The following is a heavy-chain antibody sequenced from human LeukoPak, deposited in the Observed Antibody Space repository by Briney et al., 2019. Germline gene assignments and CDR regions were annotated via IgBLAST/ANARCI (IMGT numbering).Heavy chain of an antibody. CDR2: ISAYNGNT. CDR1: GYTFTSYG. Sequence: ASVKVSCKASGYTFTSYGISWVRQAPGQGLERMGWISAYNGNTNYAQKLQGRVTMTTDTSTSTAYMELRSLRSDDTAVYYCARDGGGYSSSWYPLWGQGTLVTVSS. CDR3: ARDGGGYSSSWYPL. V-gene: IGHV1-18*01. D-gene: IGHD6-13*01. J-gene: IGHJ4*02.